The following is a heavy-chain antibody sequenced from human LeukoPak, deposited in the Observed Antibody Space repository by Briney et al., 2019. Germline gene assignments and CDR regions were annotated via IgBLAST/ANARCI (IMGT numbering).Heavy chain of an antibody. Sequence: VGSLRLSCAASGFTFSSYAMHWVRQAPGKGLEYVSAISSNGGSTYYANSVKGRFTISRDNSKNTPYLQMGSLRAEDMAVYYCARVASGGDYRSGGDDYWGQGTLVTVSS. CDR3: ARVASGGDYRSGGDDY. D-gene: IGHD4-17*01. V-gene: IGHV3-64*01. CDR1: GFTFSSYA. J-gene: IGHJ4*02. CDR2: ISSNGGST.